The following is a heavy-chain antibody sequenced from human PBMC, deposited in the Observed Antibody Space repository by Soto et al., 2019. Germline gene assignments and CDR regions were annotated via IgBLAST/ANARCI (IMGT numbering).Heavy chain of an antibody. Sequence: GGSLRLSCAASGFTFSSYGMHWVRQAPGKGLEWVAVIWYDGSNKYYADSVKGRFTISRDNSKNTLYLQMNSLRAEDTAVYYCARNWNHPSSNIKYYYYGMDVWGQGTTVTVSS. J-gene: IGHJ6*02. CDR1: GFTFSSYG. CDR3: ARNWNHPSSNIKYYYYGMDV. V-gene: IGHV3-33*01. D-gene: IGHD1-1*01. CDR2: IWYDGSNK.